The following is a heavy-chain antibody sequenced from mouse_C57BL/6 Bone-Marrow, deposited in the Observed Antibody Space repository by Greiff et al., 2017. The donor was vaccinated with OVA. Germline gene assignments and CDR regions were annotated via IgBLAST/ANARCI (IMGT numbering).Heavy chain of an antibody. J-gene: IGHJ1*03. Sequence: QVQLQQSGAELVRPGASVTLSCKASGYTFTDYEMHWVKQTPVHGLEWIGAIDPETGGTAYNQKFKGKAILTADKSSSTAYMELRSLTSEDSAVYYCTRSGTKGYFDVWGTGPTVTVSS. CDR1: GYTFTDYE. D-gene: IGHD3-1*01. CDR2: IDPETGGT. CDR3: TRSGTKGYFDV. V-gene: IGHV1-15*01.